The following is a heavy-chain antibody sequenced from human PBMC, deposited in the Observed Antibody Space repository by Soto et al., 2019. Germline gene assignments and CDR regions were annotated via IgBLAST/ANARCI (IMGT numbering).Heavy chain of an antibody. CDR2: ISWNSGHI. CDR3: AKTRDSGKCGGGCPGHSGVDP. CDR1: GFISDDYA. D-gene: IGHD2-21*02. Sequence: PGGSLRLSCAASGFISDDYAMHWVRQTPGKGLEWVSGISWNSGHIDYADPVRGRFTISRDNAKNSVYLQMNSLRGEDTALYYCAKTRDSGKCGGGCPGHSGVDPWGLGTLVTVSS. J-gene: IGHJ5*02. V-gene: IGHV3-9*02.